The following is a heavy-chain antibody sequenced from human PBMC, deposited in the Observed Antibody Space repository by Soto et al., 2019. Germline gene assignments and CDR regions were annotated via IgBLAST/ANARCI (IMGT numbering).Heavy chain of an antibody. CDR1: GFIFSNYS. CDR2: ISSRSDI. V-gene: IGHV3-21*01. Sequence: GGSLRLSCVGSGFIFSNYSINWVRQAPGKGLEWVSSISSRSDIYYAESVKGRFTISRDNAKNSVSLQMNSVRAEDTAVYYCAREYTAWPLAYGLDVWGQGTTVTVSS. J-gene: IGHJ6*02. D-gene: IGHD2-2*02. CDR3: AREYTAWPLAYGLDV.